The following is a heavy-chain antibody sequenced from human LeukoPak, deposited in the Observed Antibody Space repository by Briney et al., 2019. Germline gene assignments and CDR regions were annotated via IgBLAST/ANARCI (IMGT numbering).Heavy chain of an antibody. V-gene: IGHV1-69*05. CDR1: GGTFSSYA. Sequence: GASVKVSCKASGGTFSSYAISWVRQAPGQGLEWMGGIIPIFGTANYAQKFQGRVTITRNTSISTAYMELSSLRSEDTAVYYCARGIHSSSPRGYYYYYMDVWGKGTTVTVSS. D-gene: IGHD6-6*01. CDR3: ARGIHSSSPRGYYYYYMDV. CDR2: IIPIFGTA. J-gene: IGHJ6*03.